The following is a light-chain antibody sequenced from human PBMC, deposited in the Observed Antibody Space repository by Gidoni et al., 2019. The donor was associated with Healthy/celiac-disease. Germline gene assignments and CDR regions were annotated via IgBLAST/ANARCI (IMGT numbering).Light chain of an antibody. Sequence: DIVMTQSPDSLAVSLGERATINCKSSQSVLYSSNNKHYLAWYQQKPGQPPKLLIYWASTREAGVPDRFSGSGAVTDFTLTISSLQAEDVAVYYCQQYYSTPRTVGPGTKVDIK. CDR2: WAS. J-gene: IGKJ3*01. V-gene: IGKV4-1*01. CDR1: QSVLYSSNNKHY. CDR3: QQYYSTPRT.